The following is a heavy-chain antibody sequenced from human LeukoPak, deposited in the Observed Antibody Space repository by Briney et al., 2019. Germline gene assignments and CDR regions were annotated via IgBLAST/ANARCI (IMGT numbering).Heavy chain of an antibody. J-gene: IGHJ4*02. CDR2: IIPILGIA. CDR1: GGTFSSYA. Sequence: SVKVSCKASGGTFSSYAISWVRQAPGQGLEWMGRIIPILGIANYAQKFQGRVTITADKSTSTAYMELSSLRSEDTAVYYCARPLRRDGYIFYWGQGTLVTVSS. CDR3: ARPLRRDGYIFY. V-gene: IGHV1-69*04. D-gene: IGHD5-24*01.